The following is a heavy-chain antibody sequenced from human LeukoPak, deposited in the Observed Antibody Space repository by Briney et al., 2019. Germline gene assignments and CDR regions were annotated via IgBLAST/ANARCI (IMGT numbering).Heavy chain of an antibody. CDR3: ARVRDVTGLLY. J-gene: IGHJ4*02. D-gene: IGHD1-14*01. V-gene: IGHV1-2*02. CDR1: GYTFTDYF. CDR2: INPKSGDT. Sequence: ASVKVSCKASGYTFTDYFLHWVRQAPGRGLEWMAWINPKSGDTKYTQNLQGRVTVTRDTSISTLSMELSRLISDDTAAYYCARVRDVTGLLYWGQGTLVTVSS.